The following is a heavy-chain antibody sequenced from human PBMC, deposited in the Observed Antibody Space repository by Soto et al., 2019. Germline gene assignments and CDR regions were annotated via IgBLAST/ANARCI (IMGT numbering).Heavy chain of an antibody. CDR3: ARDRSDIVVVVAATHYYYYMGV. CDR2: IYYSGST. CDR1: GGSISSVGYY. J-gene: IGHJ6*03. D-gene: IGHD2-15*01. V-gene: IGHV4-31*03. Sequence: QVQLQESGPGLVKPSQTLSLTCTVSGGSISSVGYYWSWIRQHPGKGLEWIGYIYYSGSTYYNPSLKSRVTISVDTSKNQFSLKLSSVTAADTAVYYCARDRSDIVVVVAATHYYYYMGVWGKGTTVTVSS.